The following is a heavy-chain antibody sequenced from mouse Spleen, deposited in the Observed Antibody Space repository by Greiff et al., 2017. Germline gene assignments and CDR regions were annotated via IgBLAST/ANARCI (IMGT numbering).Heavy chain of an antibody. CDR2: IDPEDGET. J-gene: IGHJ2*01. Sequence: VQLQQSGAELVKPGASVKLSCTASGFNINDYYMHWVKQRTEQGLEWIGRIDPEDGETKYAPQFQGKATITADTSSNTAYLQLSSLTSEDTAVYYCARGMATRGYFDYWGQGTTLTVSS. CDR1: GFNINDYY. CDR3: ARGMATRGYFDY. V-gene: IGHV14-2*01. D-gene: IGHD1-2*01.